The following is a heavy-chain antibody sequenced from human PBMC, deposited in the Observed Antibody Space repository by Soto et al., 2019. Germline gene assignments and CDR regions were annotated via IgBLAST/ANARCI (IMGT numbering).Heavy chain of an antibody. Sequence: SDTLSLTCPVSGDSVSTGGSYWSWIRQHPGRALEWIGYISYSGSTYYNPSLKSRVIISVDTSKNQFSLELTSVTAADAAVYYCARGSSSLSWFDPWGQGALVTVS. CDR2: ISYSGST. V-gene: IGHV4-31*03. CDR3: ARGSSSLSWFDP. D-gene: IGHD6-19*01. J-gene: IGHJ5*02. CDR1: GDSVSTGGSY.